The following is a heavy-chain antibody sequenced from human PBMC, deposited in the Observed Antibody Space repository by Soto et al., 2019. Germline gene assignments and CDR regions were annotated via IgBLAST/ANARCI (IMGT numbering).Heavy chain of an antibody. J-gene: IGHJ4*02. V-gene: IGHV3-23*01. CDR2: ISGSGGST. CDR3: AKRLVETQWLPPYYFDY. Sequence: GGSLRLSCAASGFTFSSYAMSWVRQAPGKGLEWVSAISGSGGSTYYADSVKGRFTISRDNSKNTLYLQMNSLRAEDTAVCYCAKRLVETQWLPPYYFDYWGQGTLVTVSS. D-gene: IGHD5-12*01. CDR1: GFTFSSYA.